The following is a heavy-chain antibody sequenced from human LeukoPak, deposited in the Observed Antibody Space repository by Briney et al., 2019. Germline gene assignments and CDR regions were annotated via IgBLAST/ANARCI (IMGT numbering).Heavy chain of an antibody. Sequence: SETLSLTCIVSGGSVSSSSYYWSWIRQPPGKGLEWIGYIYYSGSTNYNPSLKSRVTISVDTSKNQFSLKLSSVTAADTAVYYCARASYRSGWDPLRYWGQGTLVTVSS. CDR3: ARASYRSGWDPLRY. CDR1: GGSVSSSSYY. CDR2: IYYSGST. D-gene: IGHD6-19*01. V-gene: IGHV4-61*01. J-gene: IGHJ4*02.